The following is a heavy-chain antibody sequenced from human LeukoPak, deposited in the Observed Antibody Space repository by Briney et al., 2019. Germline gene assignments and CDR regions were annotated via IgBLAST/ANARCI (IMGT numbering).Heavy chain of an antibody. CDR3: ATKYSSSWYNYYYGMDV. J-gene: IGHJ6*02. CDR1: GGSISSGGYY. CDR2: IYYSGST. D-gene: IGHD6-13*01. V-gene: IGHV4-31*03. Sequence: PSETLSLTCTVSGGSISSGGYYWSWIRQHPGKGLEWIGYIYYSGSTYYNPSLKSRVTISVDTSKNQFSLKLSSVTAADTAVYYCATKYSSSWYNYYYGMDVWGQGTTVTVSS.